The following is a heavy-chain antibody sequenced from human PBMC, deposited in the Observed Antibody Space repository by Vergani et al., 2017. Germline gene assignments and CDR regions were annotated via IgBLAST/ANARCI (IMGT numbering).Heavy chain of an antibody. CDR1: GGSFSGYY. V-gene: IGHV4-34*01. CDR2: INHSGST. CDR3: ARVNPMMAAFDI. D-gene: IGHD5-24*01. Sequence: QVQLQQWGAGLLKPSETLSLTCAVYGGSFSGYYWSWIRQPPGKGLEWIGEINHSGSTNYNPSLKSRVTISVDTSKNQFSLKLSSVTAADTAVYYCARVNPMMAAFDIWGQGKMVTVSS. J-gene: IGHJ3*02.